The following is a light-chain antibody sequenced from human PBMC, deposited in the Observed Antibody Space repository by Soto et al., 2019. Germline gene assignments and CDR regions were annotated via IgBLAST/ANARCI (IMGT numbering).Light chain of an antibody. Sequence: QSVLTQPASVSGSPGQSITISCTGSSRDVGRYNFVSWYQQHPGKVPKVMIYEVTKRPSGVSNHFSGSKSGNTAFLTISGLQAEDEADYYCCSDAGSGVYVFGTGTKVTVL. CDR3: CSDAGSGVYV. CDR2: EVT. J-gene: IGLJ1*01. V-gene: IGLV2-23*02. CDR1: SRDVGRYNF.